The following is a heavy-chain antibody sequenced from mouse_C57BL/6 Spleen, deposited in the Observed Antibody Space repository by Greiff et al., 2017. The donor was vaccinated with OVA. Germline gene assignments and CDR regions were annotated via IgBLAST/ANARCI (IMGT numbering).Heavy chain of an antibody. CDR3: ARRDGTGGFDY. Sequence: EVQLVESGGDLVKPGGSLKLSCAASGFTFSSYGMSWVRQTPDKRLEWVATISSGGSYTYYPDSVKGRFTISRDNAKNTLYLQMSSLKSEDTAMYYCARRDGTGGFDYWGQGTTLTVSS. CDR2: ISSGGSYT. J-gene: IGHJ2*01. V-gene: IGHV5-6*01. D-gene: IGHD4-1*01. CDR1: GFTFSSYG.